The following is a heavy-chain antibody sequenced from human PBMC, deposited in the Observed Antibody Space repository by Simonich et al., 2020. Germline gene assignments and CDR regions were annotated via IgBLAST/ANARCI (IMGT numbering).Heavy chain of an antibody. V-gene: IGHV3-74*01. D-gene: IGHD4-4*01. CDR2: INSDGSST. Sequence: EVQLVESGGGLVQPGGSLRLSCAASGFTFSSYWVHWVRQAPGKGLVGVSRINSDGSSTSYADSVKGRFTISRDNAKNTLYLQMNSLRAEDTAVYYCARDYSNYDAFDIWGQGTMVTVSS. J-gene: IGHJ3*02. CDR1: GFTFSSYW. CDR3: ARDYSNYDAFDI.